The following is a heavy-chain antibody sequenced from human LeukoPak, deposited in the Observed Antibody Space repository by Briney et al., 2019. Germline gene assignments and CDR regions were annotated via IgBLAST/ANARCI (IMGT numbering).Heavy chain of an antibody. CDR3: ARSARLMKGVVEVTALDD. J-gene: IGHJ4*02. D-gene: IGHD3-3*01. V-gene: IGHV3-23*01. Sequence: PGGSLRLSCAASGFTFSSYAMSWVRQAPGKGLEWVSAISGSGGSTYYADSVKGRFTIARDNAKNSVYLEMNSLRADDTAVYYCARSARLMKGVVEVTALDDWGQGTLVTVSS. CDR1: GFTFSSYA. CDR2: ISGSGGST.